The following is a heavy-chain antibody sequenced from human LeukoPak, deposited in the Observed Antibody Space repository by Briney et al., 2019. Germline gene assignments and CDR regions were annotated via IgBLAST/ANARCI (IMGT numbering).Heavy chain of an antibody. J-gene: IGHJ4*02. CDR1: GFTVSSNY. D-gene: IGHD5-18*01. V-gene: IGHV3-66*01. Sequence: GSLRLSCAASGFTVSSNYMSWVRQAPGKGLEWVSVIYSGGSTYYADSVKGRFTISRDNSKNTLYLQMNSLRAEDTAVYYCARVGGDSYGFVFDYWGQGTLVTVSS. CDR2: IYSGGST. CDR3: ARVGGDSYGFVFDY.